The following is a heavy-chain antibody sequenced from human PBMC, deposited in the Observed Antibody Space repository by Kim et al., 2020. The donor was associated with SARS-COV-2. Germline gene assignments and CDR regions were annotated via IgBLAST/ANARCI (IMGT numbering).Heavy chain of an antibody. Sequence: SETLSRTCTVSGGSISSGSYYWAWIRQPPGKGLEWIGSIYFSGSAYYSPSLRSRVTISVDTSKNQFSLKLSSVTAADTAVYYCARPTTGPFDYWGRGTL. CDR1: GGSISSGSYY. CDR2: IYFSGSA. D-gene: IGHD1-1*01. V-gene: IGHV4-39*01. CDR3: ARPTTGPFDY. J-gene: IGHJ4*02.